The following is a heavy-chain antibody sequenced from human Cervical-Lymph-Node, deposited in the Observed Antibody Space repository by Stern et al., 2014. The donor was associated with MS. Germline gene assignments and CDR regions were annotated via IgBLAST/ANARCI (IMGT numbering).Heavy chain of an antibody. J-gene: IGHJ4*02. CDR1: GDSISSYTHY. CDR2: VYYSGAT. V-gene: IGHV4-39*01. D-gene: IGHD2-8*02. CDR3: AKHACTGAACPFDL. Sequence: VQLEESGPGLVKPSETLSLTCAVSGDSISSYTHYWAWIRQPPGKGLEWIGSVYYSGATYYNPSLKSPVTLSVDTSKNHFSLGLTSVTAADTAVYYCAKHACTGAACPFDLWGQGTLVTVSS.